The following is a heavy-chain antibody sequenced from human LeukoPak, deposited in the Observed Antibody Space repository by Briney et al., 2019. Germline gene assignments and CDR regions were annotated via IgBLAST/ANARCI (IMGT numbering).Heavy chain of an antibody. J-gene: IGHJ4*02. V-gene: IGHV3-23*01. CDR2: ISTTGGYT. Sequence: PGGSLRLSCVGSGFSFSTYDMGWVRQTPGKGLEWVSAISTTGGYTEDADSVKGRFTISRDNSQNTLFLQTHSLRAEDTAVYYCAKKPATIKFPFDIWGQGTLVTVSP. CDR3: AKKPATIKFPFDI. CDR1: GFSFSTYD. D-gene: IGHD5-24*01.